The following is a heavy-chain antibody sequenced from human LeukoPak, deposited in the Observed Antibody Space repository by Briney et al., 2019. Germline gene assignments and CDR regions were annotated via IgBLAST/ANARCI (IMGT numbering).Heavy chain of an antibody. CDR2: MNPNSGNA. CDR3: ARAPRVVRGVISEYFQH. CDR1: GYTFTSYD. V-gene: IGHV1-8*01. Sequence: ASVKVSCKASGYTFTSYDINWVRQATGQGLEWMGWMNPNSGNAGYAQKFQGRVTMTRNTSISTAYMELSSLRSEDTAVYYCARAPRVVRGVISEYFQHWGQGTLVTVSS. J-gene: IGHJ1*01. D-gene: IGHD3-10*01.